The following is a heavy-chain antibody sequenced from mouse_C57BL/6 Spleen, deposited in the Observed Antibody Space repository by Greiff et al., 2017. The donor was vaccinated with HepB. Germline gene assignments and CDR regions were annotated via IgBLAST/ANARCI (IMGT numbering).Heavy chain of an antibody. D-gene: IGHD3-2*02. Sequence: QVQLQQSGAELVKPGASVKISCKASGYAFSSYWMNWVKQRPGKGLEWIGQIYPGDGDTNYNGKFKGKATLTADKSSSTAYMQLSSLTSEDSAVYFCARLESSGYPAWFAYWGQGTLVTVSA. V-gene: IGHV1-80*01. CDR1: GYAFSSYW. CDR2: IYPGDGDT. J-gene: IGHJ3*01. CDR3: ARLESSGYPAWFAY.